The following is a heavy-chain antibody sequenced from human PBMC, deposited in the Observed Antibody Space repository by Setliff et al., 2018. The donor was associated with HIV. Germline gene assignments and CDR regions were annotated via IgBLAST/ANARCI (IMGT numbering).Heavy chain of an antibody. Sequence: GASVKVSCKASGYTFTSLDINWVRQATGQGPEWVGWLNPTSGNTGSAQRFQGRVTMTRNTSRSIAYMELINLRSEDTAVYYCARGAPGRSCSCCSCSYFDYWGQGTLVTVSS. CDR3: ARGAPGRSCSCCSCSYFDY. V-gene: IGHV1-8*01. D-gene: IGHD2-15*01. J-gene: IGHJ4*02. CDR2: LNPTSGNT. CDR1: GYTFTSLD.